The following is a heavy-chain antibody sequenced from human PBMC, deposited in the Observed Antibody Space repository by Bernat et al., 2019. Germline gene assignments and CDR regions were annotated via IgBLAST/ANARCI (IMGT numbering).Heavy chain of an antibody. CDR2: ISGSSTTI. CDR3: ARDGKRRSNYGYDFDY. D-gene: IGHD3-16*01. CDR1: GFSFSTSD. J-gene: IGHJ4*02. Sequence: EVQLLESGGGLVQPGGSLRLSCAASGFSFSTSDMHWVRQAPGKRLEWVSFISGSSTTIYYADSVKGRFIISRDNGENSLYLQLSSLRVEDTAVYYCARDGKRRSNYGYDFDYWGQGTLVTVSS. V-gene: IGHV3-48*01.